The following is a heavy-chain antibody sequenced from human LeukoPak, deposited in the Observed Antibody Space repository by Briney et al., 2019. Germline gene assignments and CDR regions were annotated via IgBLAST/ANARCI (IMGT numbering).Heavy chain of an antibody. V-gene: IGHV3-66*01. Sequence: PGGSLRLSCAASGFIFSSYAMSWVRQAPGKGLEWVSVIYSGGSTYYADSVKGRFTISRDNSKNTLYLQMNSLRAEDTAVYYCAREGYCSSTSCYLGWFDPWGQRTLVTVSS. J-gene: IGHJ5*02. CDR1: GFIFSSYA. D-gene: IGHD2-2*01. CDR2: IYSGGST. CDR3: AREGYCSSTSCYLGWFDP.